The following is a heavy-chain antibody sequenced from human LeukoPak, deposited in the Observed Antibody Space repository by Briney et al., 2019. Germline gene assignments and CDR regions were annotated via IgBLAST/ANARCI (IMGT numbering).Heavy chain of an antibody. D-gene: IGHD6-19*01. CDR3: AREYILYRSGWFLDY. J-gene: IGHJ4*02. CDR2: IYYSGST. Sequence: SETLSLTCTVSGGSISSYYWSWIRQPPGKGLEWIGYIYYSGSTNYNPSLKSRVTISVDTSKNQFSLKLSSVTAADTAVFYCAREYILYRSGWFLDYWGQGTVVTVSS. V-gene: IGHV4-59*12. CDR1: GGSISSYY.